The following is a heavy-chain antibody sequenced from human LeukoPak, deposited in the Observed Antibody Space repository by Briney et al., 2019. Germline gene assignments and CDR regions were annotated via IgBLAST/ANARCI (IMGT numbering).Heavy chain of an antibody. D-gene: IGHD3-9*01. CDR1: GGSISSSSYY. J-gene: IGHJ4*02. CDR3: ARQENDVLTGYYVNY. CDR2: ICYSGST. V-gene: IGHV4-39*01. Sequence: SETLSLTCTVSGGSISSSSYYWGWIRQPPGKGLEWIGSICYSGSTYYNPSLKSRVTISVDTSTNQFSLRLSSVTAADTAVYYCARQENDVLTGYYVNYWGQGTLVTVSS.